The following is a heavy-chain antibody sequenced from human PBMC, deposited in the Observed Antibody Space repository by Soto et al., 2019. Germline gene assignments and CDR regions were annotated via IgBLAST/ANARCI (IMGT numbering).Heavy chain of an antibody. V-gene: IGHV3-9*01. CDR2: INWNSDTI. D-gene: IGHD3-10*01. J-gene: IGHJ4*02. Sequence: DVQLVEFGGGSVQPGGSLRLSCVASGFRFDDYAMHWVRQRPGKGLEWVSGINWNSDTIGYDDSVKGRFIVSRDNAEGSLLLQMSSLRAEDTLIYFCAMSNSNDLYYHFESWGQGTPVTVSS. CDR3: AMSNSNDLYYHFES. CDR1: GFRFDDYA.